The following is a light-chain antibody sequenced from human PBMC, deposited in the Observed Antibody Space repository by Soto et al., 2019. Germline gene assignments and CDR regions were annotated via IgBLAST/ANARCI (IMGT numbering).Light chain of an antibody. V-gene: IGKV3-15*01. CDR3: QQYNNWHPIT. J-gene: IGKJ5*01. CDR1: QSVSTT. CDR2: GAS. Sequence: EILMTQSPATLSVSLGERVTLSCRASQSVSTTLAWYQQKPGQAPRLLIYGASTRANGIPARFSGSGSGTEFTLTISSLQSEDFAFYYCQQYNNWHPITFGQGTRLEI.